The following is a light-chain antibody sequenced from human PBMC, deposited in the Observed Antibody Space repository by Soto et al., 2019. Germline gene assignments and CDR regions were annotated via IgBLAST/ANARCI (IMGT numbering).Light chain of an antibody. CDR1: QSVSSSY. CDR3: QQYGSSPDLT. V-gene: IGKV3-20*01. CDR2: GAS. J-gene: IGKJ1*01. Sequence: EIALTQSPGTLSLSPGERATLSCRASQSVSSSYLAWYQQKPGQAPRLLIYGASSRATGIPDRFSGSGSGTDFTLTISRLESEDFAEYYCQQYGSSPDLTFGQGTKVDIK.